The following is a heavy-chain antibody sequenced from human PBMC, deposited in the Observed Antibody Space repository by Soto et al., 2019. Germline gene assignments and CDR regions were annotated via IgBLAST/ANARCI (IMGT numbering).Heavy chain of an antibody. Sequence: QTLCLTCTVSGGSISRSSYYAGWIRQPPGKGLEWIGSIYYSGSTYSNPSLKSRVTISVDTSKNQFSLKLSSVTAADTAVYYCARLRSGSYYTPEYFQHWGQGTLVT. CDR3: ARLRSGSYYTPEYFQH. V-gene: IGHV4-39*01. J-gene: IGHJ1*01. CDR2: IYYSGST. D-gene: IGHD1-26*01. CDR1: GGSISRSSYY.